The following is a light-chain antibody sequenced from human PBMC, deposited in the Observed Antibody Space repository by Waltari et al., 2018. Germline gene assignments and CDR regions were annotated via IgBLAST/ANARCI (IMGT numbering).Light chain of an antibody. V-gene: IGKV3-20*01. Sequence: LSCRASQSVSSTYLAWYQQKPGQAPRLLICRTSTRATGIPDRFSGSGSGTDFTLTISRLEPEDFAVYYCQQYGTSTLTFGGGTKVEIK. J-gene: IGKJ4*01. CDR3: QQYGTSTLT. CDR1: QSVSSTY. CDR2: RTS.